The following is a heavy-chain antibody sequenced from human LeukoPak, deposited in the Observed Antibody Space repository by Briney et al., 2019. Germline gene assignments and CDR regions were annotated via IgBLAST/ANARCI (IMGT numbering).Heavy chain of an antibody. CDR2: IYHSGST. D-gene: IGHD6-19*01. Sequence: PSETLSLTCTVSGGSISSGGYYWSWIRQPPGKGLEWIGYIYHSGSTYYNPSLKSRVTISVGRSKNQFSLKLSSVTAADTAVFYCVRRGYSSNHPGYWGQGILVTVSS. J-gene: IGHJ4*02. CDR3: VRRGYSSNHPGY. CDR1: GGSISSGGYY. V-gene: IGHV4-30-2*01.